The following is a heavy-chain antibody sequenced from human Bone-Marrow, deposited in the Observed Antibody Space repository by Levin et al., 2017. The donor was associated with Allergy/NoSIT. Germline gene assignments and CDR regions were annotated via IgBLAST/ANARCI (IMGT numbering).Heavy chain of an antibody. D-gene: IGHD3-22*01. Sequence: GGSLRLSCAASGFTFSDYYMSWIRQAPGKGLEWVSYISSSGSTIYYADSVKGRFTISRDNAKNSLYLQMNSLRAEDTAVYYCARDTYYYDSSGDYYGWYFDLWGRGTLVTVSS. CDR1: GFTFSDYY. CDR3: ARDTYYYDSSGDYYGWYFDL. V-gene: IGHV3-11*01. CDR2: ISSSGSTI. J-gene: IGHJ2*01.